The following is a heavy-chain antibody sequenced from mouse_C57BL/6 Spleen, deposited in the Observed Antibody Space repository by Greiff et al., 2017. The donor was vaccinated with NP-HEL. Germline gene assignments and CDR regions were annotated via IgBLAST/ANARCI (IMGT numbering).Heavy chain of an antibody. CDR3: ARTVTTTVDY. D-gene: IGHD2-2*01. CDR1: GYTFTDYY. CDR2: INPNNGGT. Sequence: EVQLQQSGPELVKPGASVKISCKASGYTFTDYYMNWVKQSHGKSLEWIGDINPNNGGTSYNQKFKGKATLTVDKSSSTAYMELRSLTSEDSAVYYCARTVTTTVDYWGQGTTLTVSS. V-gene: IGHV1-26*01. J-gene: IGHJ2*01.